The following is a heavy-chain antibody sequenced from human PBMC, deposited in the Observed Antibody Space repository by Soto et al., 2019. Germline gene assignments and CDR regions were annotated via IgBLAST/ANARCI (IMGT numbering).Heavy chain of an antibody. V-gene: IGHV5-51*01. CDR1: GYSFTSYW. D-gene: IGHD2-15*01. J-gene: IGHJ2*01. Sequence: PGGSLKISCKGSGYSFTSYWIGWVRQMPGKGLEWMGIIYPGDSDTRYSPSFQGQVTISADKSISTAYLQWSSLKASDTAMYYCARHGPPGDCSGGSCYPNWYFDLWGRGTLVTVSS. CDR2: IYPGDSDT. CDR3: ARHGPPGDCSGGSCYPNWYFDL.